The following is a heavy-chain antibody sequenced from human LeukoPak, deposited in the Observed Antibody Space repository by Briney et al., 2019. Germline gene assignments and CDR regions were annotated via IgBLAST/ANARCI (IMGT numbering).Heavy chain of an antibody. D-gene: IGHD3-16*02. CDR2: IYTSGST. J-gene: IGHJ6*03. V-gene: IGHV4-61*02. CDR3: ARSSPGGVIVPYYYYYYMDV. Sequence: TSETLSLTCTVSGGSISSGSYYWSWIRQPAGKGLEWIGRIYTSGSTNYNPSLKSRVTISVDTSKNQFSLKLSSVTAADTAVYYCARSSPGGVIVPYYYYYYMDVWGKGTTVTISS. CDR1: GGSISSGSYY.